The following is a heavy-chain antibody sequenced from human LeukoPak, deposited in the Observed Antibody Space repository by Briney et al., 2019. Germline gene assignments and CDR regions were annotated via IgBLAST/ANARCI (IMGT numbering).Heavy chain of an antibody. Sequence: GGSLRLSCAASGFTFSSYWMGWVRQAPGKGPEWVANIKEDGSDKYYVDSVKGRFTISRDNAKNSLYLQMNSLRAEDTAVYYCARDTYRFFDYWGQGTLVTVSS. CDR2: IKEDGSDK. CDR1: GFTFSSYW. V-gene: IGHV3-7*01. D-gene: IGHD3-16*02. J-gene: IGHJ4*02. CDR3: ARDTYRFFDY.